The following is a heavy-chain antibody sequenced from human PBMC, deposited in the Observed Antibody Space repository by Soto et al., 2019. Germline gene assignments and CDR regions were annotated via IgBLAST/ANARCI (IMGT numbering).Heavy chain of an antibody. Sequence: QLQLQESGPGLVKPSETLSLTCTVSGGSISSSSYYWGWIRQPPGKGLEWIGSIYYSGSTYYNPSLKHRVTISVDTSKNQYSLKLSSVTAADTAVYYCARAGDIVVVVAAADAFDIWGQGTMVTVSS. J-gene: IGHJ3*02. D-gene: IGHD2-15*01. CDR2: IYYSGST. V-gene: IGHV4-39*01. CDR1: GGSISSSSYY. CDR3: ARAGDIVVVVAAADAFDI.